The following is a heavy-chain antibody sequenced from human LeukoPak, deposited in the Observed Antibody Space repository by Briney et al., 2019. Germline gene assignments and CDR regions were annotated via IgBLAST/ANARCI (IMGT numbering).Heavy chain of an antibody. CDR3: ARYSSSSGGASHYFDY. Sequence: GGSLRLSCAVSGFSLRSYWMHWVRQAPGKGLVWVSRISGDGGMTNYADSVKGRFTISRDNAKNTVYLQMNSLRAEDTAVYYCARYSSSSGGASHYFDYWGQGTLVTVSS. CDR1: GFSLRSYW. D-gene: IGHD6-6*01. CDR2: ISGDGGMT. V-gene: IGHV3-74*01. J-gene: IGHJ4*02.